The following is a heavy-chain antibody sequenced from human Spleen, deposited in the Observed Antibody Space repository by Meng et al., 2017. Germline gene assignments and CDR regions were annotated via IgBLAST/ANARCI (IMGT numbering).Heavy chain of an antibody. J-gene: IGHJ3*02. CDR1: GFTFSSYW. CDR2: INPDGSSS. V-gene: IGHV3-74*01. CDR3: ASWGYGDSNSGAFDI. D-gene: IGHD4-17*01. Sequence: GESLKISCAASGFTFSSYWMHWVRQAPGKGLVWVSRINPDGSSSNNADSVKGRFTVSRDNSKNTLYLQMNSLRAEDTAVYYCASWGYGDSNSGAFDIWGQGTMVTVSS.